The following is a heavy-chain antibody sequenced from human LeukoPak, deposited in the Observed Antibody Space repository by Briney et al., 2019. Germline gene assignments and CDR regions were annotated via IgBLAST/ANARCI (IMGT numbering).Heavy chain of an antibody. Sequence: PSETLSLTCAVYGGSFSGYYWSWIRQPPGKGLEWIGEINHSGSTNYNPSLKSRVTISVDTSKNQFSLKLSSVTAADTAVYYWARVPAAVGYCSSTSCYIGYYYYYGMDVWGQGTTVTVSS. J-gene: IGHJ6*02. CDR2: INHSGST. CDR3: ARVPAAVGYCSSTSCYIGYYYYYGMDV. D-gene: IGHD2-2*02. V-gene: IGHV4-34*01. CDR1: GGSFSGYY.